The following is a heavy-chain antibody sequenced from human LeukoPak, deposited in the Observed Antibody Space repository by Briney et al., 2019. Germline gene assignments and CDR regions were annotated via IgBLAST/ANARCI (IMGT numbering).Heavy chain of an antibody. Sequence: GGSLRLSCAASGFTFSNAWMSWVRQAPGKGLEWVGRIKSKTDGGTTDYAAPVKGRFTISRDDSKNTLYLQMNSLKTEDTAVYYCTWPMVRGVIQPMFFDYWGQGTLVTVSS. D-gene: IGHD3-10*01. J-gene: IGHJ4*02. CDR2: IKSKTDGGTT. CDR3: TWPMVRGVIQPMFFDY. CDR1: GFTFSNAW. V-gene: IGHV3-15*01.